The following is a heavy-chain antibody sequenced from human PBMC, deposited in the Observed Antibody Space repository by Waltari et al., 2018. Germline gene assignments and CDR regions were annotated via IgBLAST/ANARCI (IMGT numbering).Heavy chain of an antibody. CDR2: IGGTHSNI. D-gene: IGHD3-10*01. CDR1: GFAFRYYD. CDR3: TRDLYGSGGDWFDP. V-gene: IGHV3-21*03. J-gene: IGHJ5*02. Sequence: EVRLAESGGGLVKPGGSLRLSCTASGFAFRYYDRNWVRQAPGTGLEWVSSIGGTHSNIFYADSVKGRFTVSRDNAKNSLYLQMDNLRAEDSGLYFCTRDLYGSGGDWFDPWGQGTLVTVSS.